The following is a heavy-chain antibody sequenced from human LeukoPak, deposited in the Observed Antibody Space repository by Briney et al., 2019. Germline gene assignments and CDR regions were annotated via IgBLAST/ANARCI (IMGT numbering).Heavy chain of an antibody. D-gene: IGHD7-27*01. Sequence: PSETLSLTCTVSGGSISSYYWSWIRQPPGEGLEWIGYIYYSGSINYNPSLKSRVTISVDTSKNQFSLKLSSVTAADTAVYYCARLSPLTGAYYYMDVWGKGTTVTVSS. V-gene: IGHV4-59*01. CDR2: IYYSGSI. J-gene: IGHJ6*03. CDR1: GGSISSYY. CDR3: ARLSPLTGAYYYMDV.